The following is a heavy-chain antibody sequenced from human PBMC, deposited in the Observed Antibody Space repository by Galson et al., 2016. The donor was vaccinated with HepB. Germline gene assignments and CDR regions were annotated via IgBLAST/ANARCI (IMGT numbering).Heavy chain of an antibody. CDR3: VRGFNGFDQ. CDR2: ITPPPPPAPT. J-gene: IGHJ4*02. Sequence: SLRLSCAGTGFTFSNAWMSWVRQAPGKGLEWLGRITPPPPPAPTDYGAPVKGTFTISRDDSKNTVFLQMNSLETEDTAVYYRVRGFNGFDQWGQGTLVTVSS. D-gene: IGHD3-10*02. V-gene: IGHV3-15*01. CDR1: GFTFSNAW.